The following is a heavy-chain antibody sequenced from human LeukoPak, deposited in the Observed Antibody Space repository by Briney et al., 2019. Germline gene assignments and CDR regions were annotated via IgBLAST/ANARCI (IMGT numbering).Heavy chain of an antibody. J-gene: IGHJ4*02. D-gene: IGHD3-10*01. V-gene: IGHV3-33*01. CDR2: IWCEGNSN. Sequence: PGRSLRLSCVAPGFTFSSYGMHSVRPTPGKGLGWVAVIWCEGNSNNYADAVLGRFTTTSENYENTLYLQKKSRRADDTAVYYCARGMQGESYDYWGQGTLVPVSS. CDR3: ARGMQGESYDY. CDR1: GFTFSSYG.